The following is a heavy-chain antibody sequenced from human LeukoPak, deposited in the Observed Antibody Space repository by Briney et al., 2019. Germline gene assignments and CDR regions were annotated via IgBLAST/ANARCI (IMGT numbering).Heavy chain of an antibody. V-gene: IGHV3-21*01. D-gene: IGHD4-17*01. CDR3: ARVGGSTVITLPDY. J-gene: IGHJ4*02. CDR2: ISSSSSYI. Sequence: GGSLRLPCAASGFTFSSYSMNWVRQAPGKGLEWVSSISSSSSYIYYADSVKGRFTISRDNAKNSLYLQMNSLRAEDTAVYYCARVGGSTVITLPDYWGQGTLVTVSS. CDR1: GFTFSSYS.